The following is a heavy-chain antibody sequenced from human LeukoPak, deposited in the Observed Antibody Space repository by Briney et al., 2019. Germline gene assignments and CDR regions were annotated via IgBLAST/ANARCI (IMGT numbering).Heavy chain of an antibody. Sequence: ASVKVSCKASGGTFSSYAISWVRQAPGPGLEWMGGIIPIFGTANYAQKFQGRVTITTDESTSTAYMELSSLRSEDTAVYYCARDRGTTFDAFDIWGQGTMVTVSS. CDR3: ARDRGTTFDAFDI. D-gene: IGHD1-14*01. J-gene: IGHJ3*02. CDR2: IIPIFGTA. CDR1: GGTFSSYA. V-gene: IGHV1-69*05.